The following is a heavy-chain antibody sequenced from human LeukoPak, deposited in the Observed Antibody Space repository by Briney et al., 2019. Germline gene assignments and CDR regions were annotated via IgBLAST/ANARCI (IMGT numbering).Heavy chain of an antibody. J-gene: IGHJ4*02. CDR1: GFTFSTYW. CDR3: ARSLPTYYYDSSGLFDY. CDR2: IKQDGSEK. D-gene: IGHD3-22*01. Sequence: GGSLRLSCAASGFTFSTYWMSWVRQAPGKGLEWVANIKQDGSEKYYVDSVKGRFTISRDNAKNSLYLQMNSLRAEDTAVYYCARSLPTYYYDSSGLFDYWGQGTLVTVSS. V-gene: IGHV3-7*01.